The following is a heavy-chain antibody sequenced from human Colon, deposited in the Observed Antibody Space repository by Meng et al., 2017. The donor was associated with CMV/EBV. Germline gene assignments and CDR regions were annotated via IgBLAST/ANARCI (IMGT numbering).Heavy chain of an antibody. CDR2: ILTGRGGT. D-gene: IGHD6-19*01. J-gene: IGHJ4*01. CDR3: ATDFGWYRRIY. V-gene: IGHV3-23*03. Sequence: GGSLRLSCAASGFSFRDFAMTWVRQAPGKGPEWVSVILTGRGGTHYVDSVKGRFTVSRDDSKSTMYLQMNSLRGDDTAVYFCATDFGWYRRIYWGQGTLVTVSS. CDR1: GFSFRDFA.